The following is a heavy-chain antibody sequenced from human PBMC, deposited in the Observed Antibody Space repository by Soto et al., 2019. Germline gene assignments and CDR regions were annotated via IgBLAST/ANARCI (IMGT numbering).Heavy chain of an antibody. V-gene: IGHV3-23*01. D-gene: IGHD3-10*01. CDR2: ISGSGGST. J-gene: IGHJ6*02. CDR1: GFTFSSYA. CDR3: ASGVDYYGSSYYYYGMDV. Sequence: EVQLLESGGGLVQPGGSLRLSCAASGFTFSSYAMSWVRQAPGKGLEWVSAISGSGGSTYYADSVKGRFTISRDNSKNTLHLQKNSRRAEDTAVYYCASGVDYYGSSYYYYGMDVWGQGTTVTVSS.